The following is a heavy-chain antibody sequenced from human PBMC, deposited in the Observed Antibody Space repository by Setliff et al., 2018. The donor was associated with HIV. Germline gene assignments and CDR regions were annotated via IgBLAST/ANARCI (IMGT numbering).Heavy chain of an antibody. J-gene: IGHJ4*02. V-gene: IGHV4-38-2*02. CDR1: GYYVRSGYY. Sequence: SETLSLTCAVSGYYVRSGYYWGWIRQPPGKGLEWIGTIHHSGSTYYSPSLKSRLSMSVDTSKNQFSLKLTSVTAADTAVYYCARDGRDVHYWGQGTLVTVSS. CDR3: ARDGRDVHY. CDR2: IHHSGST.